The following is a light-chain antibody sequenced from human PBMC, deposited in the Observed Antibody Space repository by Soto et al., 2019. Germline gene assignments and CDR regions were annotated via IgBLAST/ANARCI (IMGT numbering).Light chain of an antibody. Sequence: QSALTQPASVSGSPGQSITISCTGTSSDVGAYNYVSWFQQYPGKAPKLVIYDVTNRPSGVSSRFSGSKSANTASLTISGLQADDEADYYCSSYTTSTTPVFGGGTKLTVL. V-gene: IGLV2-14*01. J-gene: IGLJ3*02. CDR3: SSYTTSTTPV. CDR1: SSDVGAYNY. CDR2: DVT.